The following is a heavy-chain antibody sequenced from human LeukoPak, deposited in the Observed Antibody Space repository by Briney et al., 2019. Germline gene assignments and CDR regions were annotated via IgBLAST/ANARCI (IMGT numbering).Heavy chain of an antibody. D-gene: IGHD6-13*01. CDR3: TRSSGWWSLDY. Sequence: SEALSLTCTVSGDSISNGNWWNWVRLPPGKGLDWIGEISHVGSTKYSPSLKDRVTISKDNSKNQFSLKLNSVTAADTATYYCTRSSGWWSLDYWGQGALVTVSS. J-gene: IGHJ4*02. V-gene: IGHV4-4*02. CDR1: GDSISNGNW. CDR2: ISHVGST.